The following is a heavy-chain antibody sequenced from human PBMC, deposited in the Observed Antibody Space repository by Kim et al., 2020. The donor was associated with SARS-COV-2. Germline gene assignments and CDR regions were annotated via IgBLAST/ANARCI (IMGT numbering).Heavy chain of an antibody. Sequence: GGSLRLSCAASGFTFSSYAMSWVRQAPGKGLEWVSAISGSGGSTYYADSVKGRFTISRDNSKNTLYLQMNSLRAEDTAVYYCAKDLPRRGIHLLLAGPTGNWFDPWGQGTLVTVSS. CDR2: ISGSGGST. CDR3: AKDLPRRGIHLLLAGPTGNWFDP. J-gene: IGHJ5*02. CDR1: GFTFSSYA. V-gene: IGHV3-23*01. D-gene: IGHD6-19*01.